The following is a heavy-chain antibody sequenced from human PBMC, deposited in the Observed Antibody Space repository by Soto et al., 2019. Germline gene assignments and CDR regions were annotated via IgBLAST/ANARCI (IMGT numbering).Heavy chain of an antibody. CDR2: VYTSGST. J-gene: IGHJ4*02. CDR1: DDSIGPYY. Sequence: PSETLSLTCSISDDSIGPYYWTWIRQTPRKELQWIGYVYTSGSTKYNSSLKSRVTISLDASNSQFSLTMSSVTAADTGAYYCAREVVGNTWPGIFDSWGRGTLVTVSS. CDR3: AREVVGNTWPGIFDS. V-gene: IGHV4-4*08.